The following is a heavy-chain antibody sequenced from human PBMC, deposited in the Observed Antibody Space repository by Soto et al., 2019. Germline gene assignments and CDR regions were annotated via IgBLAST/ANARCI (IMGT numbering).Heavy chain of an antibody. V-gene: IGHV1-18*01. CDR3: ARGRDIVLLAYAIPPYYYYGMDV. J-gene: IGHJ6*02. CDR1: GYTCTSYG. CDR2: ISAYNGNT. Sequence: ASVKVSCRASGYTCTSYGISWVRHAPRQGLEWMGSISAYNGNTNYAQKLQGRVTMTTDTSTSTAYMELRSLRSEDTAVYYCARGRDIVLLAYAIPPYYYYGMDVSGQGTTVTVPS. D-gene: IGHD2-8*01.